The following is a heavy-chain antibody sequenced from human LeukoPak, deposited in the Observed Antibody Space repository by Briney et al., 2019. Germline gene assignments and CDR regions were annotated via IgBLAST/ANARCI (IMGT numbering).Heavy chain of an antibody. J-gene: IGHJ4*02. CDR2: IKQDGSEK. D-gene: IGHD3-3*01. CDR3: ARAQSGFWSGYCFDY. V-gene: IGHV3-7*01. Sequence: PGGSLRLSCAASGFTFSSYWMSWVRQAPGKGLEWVANIKQDGSEKYYVDSVKGRFTISRDNAKNSLYLQMNSLRAEDTAVYYCARAQSGFWSGYCFDYWGQGTLVTVSS. CDR1: GFTFSSYW.